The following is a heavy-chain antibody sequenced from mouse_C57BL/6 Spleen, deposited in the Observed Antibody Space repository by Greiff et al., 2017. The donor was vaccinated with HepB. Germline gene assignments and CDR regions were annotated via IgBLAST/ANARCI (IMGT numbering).Heavy chain of an antibody. V-gene: IGHV1-64*01. CDR1: GYTFTSYW. J-gene: IGHJ4*01. CDR2: IHPNSGST. D-gene: IGHD2-2*01. Sequence: VQLQESGAELVKPGASVKLSCKASGYTFTSYWMHWVKQRPGQGLEWIGMIHPNSGSTNYNEKFKSKATLTVDKSSSTAYMQLSSLTSEDSAVYYCARGNGYDRYYYAMDYWGQGTSVTVSS. CDR3: ARGNGYDRYYYAMDY.